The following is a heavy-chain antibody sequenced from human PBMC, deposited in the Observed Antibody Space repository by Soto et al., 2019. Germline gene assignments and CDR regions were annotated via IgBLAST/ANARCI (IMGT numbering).Heavy chain of an antibody. D-gene: IGHD3-3*01. CDR1: GFTFSSYG. J-gene: IGHJ6*02. CDR2: ISYDGSNI. CDR3: ANPRYYDFRYGMDV. Sequence: QVQLVESGGGVALPGRSLRLSCAASGFTFSSYGMHWVRQAPGKGLEWVAVISYDGSNIYYADSVKGRFTISRDNFKNTLYLQMNSLRAEDTAVYYCANPRYYDFRYGMDVWGQGTTVTVSS. V-gene: IGHV3-30*18.